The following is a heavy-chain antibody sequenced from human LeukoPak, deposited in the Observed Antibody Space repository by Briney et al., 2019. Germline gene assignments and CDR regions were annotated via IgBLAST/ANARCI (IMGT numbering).Heavy chain of an antibody. J-gene: IGHJ5*02. Sequence: PSETLSLTCTVSGGSISSSTYYWGWIRQPPGKGLEWIGSIYYSGNIYYNPSLKSRVTISVDTSQNQFSLNLSSVTAADTAVYYCAGTIFGVVIYNWFDPWGQGTLVTVSS. V-gene: IGHV4-39*01. CDR2: IYYSGNI. CDR1: GGSISSSTYY. CDR3: AGTIFGVVIYNWFDP. D-gene: IGHD3-3*01.